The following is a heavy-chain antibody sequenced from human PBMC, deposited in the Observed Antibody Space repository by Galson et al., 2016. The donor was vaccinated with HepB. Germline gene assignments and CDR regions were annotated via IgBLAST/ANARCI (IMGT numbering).Heavy chain of an antibody. CDR1: GFTFRNYA. D-gene: IGHD6-19*01. Sequence: SLRLSCAASGFTFRNYAMAWVRQVPGKGLEWVSAISGRGGITDYGDSVKGQFAISRDNSKKTMYLHMNSLRVGDTALYYCAKSLASVAGPSNAFDIWGLGTMVTVSS. V-gene: IGHV3-23*01. CDR2: ISGRGGIT. J-gene: IGHJ3*02. CDR3: AKSLASVAGPSNAFDI.